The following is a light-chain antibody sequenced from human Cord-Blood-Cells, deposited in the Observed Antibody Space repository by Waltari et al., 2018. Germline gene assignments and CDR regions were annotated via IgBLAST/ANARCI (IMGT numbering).Light chain of an antibody. CDR3: SSYTSSSTLV. V-gene: IGLV2-14*01. J-gene: IGLJ2*01. CDR2: EVS. CDR1: RRDVGGSNY. Sequence: QSALTQPASLSGSPGQSITLSCTGTRRDVGGSNYVYWYQQHPGKAPKLMIYEVSNRPSGVSNRFSGSKSGNTASMTISGLQAEDEADYYCSSYTSSSTLVFGGGTKLTVL.